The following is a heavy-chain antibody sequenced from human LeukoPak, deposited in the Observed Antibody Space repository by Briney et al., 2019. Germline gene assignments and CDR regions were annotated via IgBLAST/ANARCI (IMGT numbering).Heavy chain of an antibody. CDR2: ISSSGSTI. CDR3: ATMRWFREDY. D-gene: IGHD3-10*01. J-gene: IGHJ4*02. Sequence: QPGGSLRLSCAASGFTFSSYEMNWVRQAPGKGLEWVSYISSSGSTIYYADSVKGRFTISRDNAKNSLYLQVNSLRAEDTAVYYCATMRWFREDYWGQGTLVTVSS. V-gene: IGHV3-48*03. CDR1: GFTFSSYE.